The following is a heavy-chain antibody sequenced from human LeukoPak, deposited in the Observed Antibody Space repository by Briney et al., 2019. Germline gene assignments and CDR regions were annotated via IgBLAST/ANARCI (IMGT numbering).Heavy chain of an antibody. D-gene: IGHD3-16*02. CDR2: INHSGST. Sequence: PSETLSLTCAVYGGSFSGYYWSWIRQPPGKGLEWIGEINHSGSTNYNPSLKSRVTISADTSKNQFSLRLSSVTAADTAVYYCVRDKHYDYVWGSYRTFDYWGQGTLVTVSP. J-gene: IGHJ4*02. V-gene: IGHV4-34*01. CDR1: GGSFSGYY. CDR3: VRDKHYDYVWGSYRTFDY.